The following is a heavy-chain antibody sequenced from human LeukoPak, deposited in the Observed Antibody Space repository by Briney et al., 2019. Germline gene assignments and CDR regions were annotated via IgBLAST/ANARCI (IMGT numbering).Heavy chain of an antibody. Sequence: GASVKVSCKASGYTFTSYYMHWVRQAPGQGLEWMGIINPSGGSTSYAQKFQGRVTITRNTSISTAYMELSSLRSEDTAVYYCARASYSSSWYDYYYYYYMDVWGKGTTVTVSS. J-gene: IGHJ6*03. CDR2: INPSGGST. CDR3: ARASYSSSWYDYYYYYYMDV. D-gene: IGHD6-13*01. V-gene: IGHV1-46*01. CDR1: GYTFTSYY.